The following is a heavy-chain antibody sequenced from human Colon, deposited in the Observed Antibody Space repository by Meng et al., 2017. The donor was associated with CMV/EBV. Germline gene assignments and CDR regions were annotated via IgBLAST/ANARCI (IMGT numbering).Heavy chain of an antibody. CDR3: ARARYNWNFGWFDP. D-gene: IGHD1-7*01. J-gene: IGHJ5*02. V-gene: IGHV1-2*02. CDR1: GYSFTDYY. Sequence: ASVKVSCKASGYSFTDYYIHWVRQAPGQGLEWMGWINPNSGGTNYAPKVQGRVTMTRDTSISTAYLELISLKSDDTAIYYCARARYNWNFGWFDPWGQGTLVTVPQ. CDR2: INPNSGGT.